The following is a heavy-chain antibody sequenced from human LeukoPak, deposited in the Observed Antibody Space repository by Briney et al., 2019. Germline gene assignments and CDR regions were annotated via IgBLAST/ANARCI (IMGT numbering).Heavy chain of an antibody. CDR2: IYYSGNT. CDR1: GVSISSSNSY. CDR3: ARQTGSGLFILP. Sequence: SETLSLTCTVSGVSISSSNSYWGWIRQPPRKGLEWIGSIYYSGNTYYNASLKSQVSISIDTSKNQFSLRLTSVTAAYTAVYYCARQTGSGLFILPGGQGTLVTVSS. J-gene: IGHJ4*02. V-gene: IGHV4-39*01. D-gene: IGHD3/OR15-3a*01.